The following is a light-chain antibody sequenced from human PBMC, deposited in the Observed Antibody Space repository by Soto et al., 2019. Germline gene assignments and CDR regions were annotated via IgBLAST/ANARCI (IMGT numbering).Light chain of an antibody. CDR2: DVS. CDR3: SSYTSSSTEV. V-gene: IGLV2-14*01. J-gene: IGLJ2*01. CDR1: SSDVGGHNY. Sequence: QSALTQPASVSGSPGPTLTISCTGTSSDVGGHNYVSWYQQHPGKAPKLMIYDVSNPPSGVSNRFSGSKSGNTASLTISGLHAEDEDYYYCSSYTSSSTEVFGGGTKLTVL.